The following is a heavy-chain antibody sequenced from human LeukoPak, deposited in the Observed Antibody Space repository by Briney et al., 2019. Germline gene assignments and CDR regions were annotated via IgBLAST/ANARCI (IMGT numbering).Heavy chain of an antibody. V-gene: IGHV3-7*01. CDR1: GFTFTNYW. Sequence: PGGSLRLSCAASGFTFTNYWMSWVRQAPGKGLEGVASIKEGGSEKYYVDSVKGRFTISRDNTKNSVYLQMNSLRTEDTAVYYCARGPHWGQGTLVTVSS. J-gene: IGHJ4*02. CDR3: ARGPH. CDR2: IKEGGSEK.